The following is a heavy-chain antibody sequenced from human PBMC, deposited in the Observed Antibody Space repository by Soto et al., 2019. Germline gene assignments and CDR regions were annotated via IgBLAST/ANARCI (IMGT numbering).Heavy chain of an antibody. CDR3: ARGVLGTGWFDP. D-gene: IGHD3-16*01. CDR2: IYYSGST. CDR1: GGSISSYY. V-gene: IGHV4-59*01. Sequence: SETLSLTCTVSGGSISSYYWSWIRQPPGKGLEWIGYIYYSGSTNYNPSLKSRVTISVDTSKNQFSLKLSSVTAADTAVYYCARGVLGTGWFDPWGQGTLVTVSS. J-gene: IGHJ5*02.